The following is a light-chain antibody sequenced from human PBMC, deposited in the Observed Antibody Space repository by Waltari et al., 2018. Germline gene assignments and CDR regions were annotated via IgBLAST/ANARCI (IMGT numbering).Light chain of an antibody. J-gene: IGLJ1*01. CDR1: SLRRDF. V-gene: IGLV3-19*01. CDR2: GQN. CDR3: YSRNSDDFTYV. Sequence: SSELSQDPTVSVALGQAVNITCQGDSLRRDFVSWYQQKPGQAPVIVSYGQNKRPSGIPDRFSGSRSGNTASLTIAGAEAADEADYYCYSRNSDDFTYVFGTGTKLTVL.